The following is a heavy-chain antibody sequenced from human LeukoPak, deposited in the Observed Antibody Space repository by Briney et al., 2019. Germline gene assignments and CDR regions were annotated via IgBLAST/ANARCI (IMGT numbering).Heavy chain of an antibody. CDR3: ARTGHYDFWSGSLHAFDI. D-gene: IGHD3-3*01. CDR2: IIPILGIA. V-gene: IGHV1-69*04. Sequence: ASVKVSCKASGGTFSSYAISWVRQAPGQGLEWMGRIIPILGIANYAQKFQGRVTITADKSTSTAYMELSSLRSEDTAVYYCARTGHYDFWSGSLHAFDIWGQGTMVTVSS. CDR1: GGTFSSYA. J-gene: IGHJ3*02.